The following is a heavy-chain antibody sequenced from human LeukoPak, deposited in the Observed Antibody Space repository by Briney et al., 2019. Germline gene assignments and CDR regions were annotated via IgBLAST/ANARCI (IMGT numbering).Heavy chain of an antibody. CDR3: ARLRPDYDILTGFPMDV. CDR2: IYYSGST. CDR1: GGXISSYS. D-gene: IGHD3-9*01. V-gene: IGHV4-59*01. Sequence: SETLSLTCIVSGGXISSYSCSWIRQPPGKGLEWIGYIYYSGSTNYNPSLKRRVTQSVDTSKNQFSLKLSSVTAVDTAVYYCARLRPDYDILTGFPMDVWGPGSTVTVSS. J-gene: IGHJ6*02.